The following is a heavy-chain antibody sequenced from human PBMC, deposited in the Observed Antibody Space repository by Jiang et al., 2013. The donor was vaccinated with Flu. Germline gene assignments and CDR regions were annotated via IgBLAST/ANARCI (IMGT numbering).Heavy chain of an antibody. CDR1: GGSISSSSYY. V-gene: IGHV4-39*01. CDR2: IYYSGST. J-gene: IGHJ6*02. Sequence: SGPGLVKPSETLSLTCTVSGGSISSSSYYWGWIRQPPGKGLEWIGSIYYSGSTYYNPSLKSRVTISVDTSKNQFSLKLSSVTAADTAVYYCARQVVDLYYYYGMDVWGQGTTVTVSS. D-gene: IGHD3-22*01. CDR3: ARQVVDLYYYYGMDV.